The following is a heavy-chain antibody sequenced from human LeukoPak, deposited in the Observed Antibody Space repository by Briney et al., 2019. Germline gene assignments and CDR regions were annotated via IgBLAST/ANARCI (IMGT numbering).Heavy chain of an antibody. J-gene: IGHJ4*02. CDR1: GYTFTSYG. V-gene: IGHV1-69*13. D-gene: IGHD6-13*01. CDR3: AREKEAASSSWVFDY. CDR2: IIPIFGTA. Sequence: ASVKVSCKASGYTFTSYGISWVRQAPGQGLEWMGGIIPIFGTANYAQKFQGRVTITADESTSTAYMELSSLRSEDTAVYYCAREKEAASSSWVFDYWGQGTLVTVSS.